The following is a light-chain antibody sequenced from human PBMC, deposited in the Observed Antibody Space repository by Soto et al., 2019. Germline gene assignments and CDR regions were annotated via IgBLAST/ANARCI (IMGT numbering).Light chain of an antibody. CDR3: LQDYNYLT. J-gene: IGKJ4*01. CDR2: GAS. CDR1: QSVSTN. Sequence: VMTQSPATLSVSPGERATLSCRASQSVSTNLAWYQQKPGQVPRVLIYGASTRATEIPARFSGSGSGTDFTLTISSLQPEDFATYYCLQDYNYLTFGGGTKVDIK. V-gene: IGKV3-15*01.